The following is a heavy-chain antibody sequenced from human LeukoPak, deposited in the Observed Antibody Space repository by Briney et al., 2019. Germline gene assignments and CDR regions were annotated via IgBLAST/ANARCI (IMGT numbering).Heavy chain of an antibody. Sequence: GGSLRLSCTTSGFTFGEAAMTWVRQAPGKGLEWVGFIRSRGYGGTAEYAASVKGRFTISRDDSKSIAYLQTNSLQSEDTAVYYCTRDYYSVSGGLEDWGQGTLVTVSS. D-gene: IGHD3-22*01. CDR3: TRDYYSVSGGLED. J-gene: IGHJ4*02. CDR2: IRSRGYGGTA. V-gene: IGHV3-49*04. CDR1: GFTFGEAA.